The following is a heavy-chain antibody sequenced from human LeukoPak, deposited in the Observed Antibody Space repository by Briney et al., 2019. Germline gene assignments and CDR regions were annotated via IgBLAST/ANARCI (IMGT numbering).Heavy chain of an antibody. D-gene: IGHD6-13*01. CDR2: VSNSGHT. CDR1: GDSVSSGNYY. CDR3: ARVSAAGTGPDY. J-gene: IGHJ4*02. Sequence: SETLSLTCTVSGDSVSSGNYYWSWIRQPPGKGLEWIGFVSNSGHTDSTPSLKSRVTISVDTSKNQFSLKLNSVTAADTAVYYCARVSAAGTGPDYWGQGTLVTVSS. V-gene: IGHV4-61*01.